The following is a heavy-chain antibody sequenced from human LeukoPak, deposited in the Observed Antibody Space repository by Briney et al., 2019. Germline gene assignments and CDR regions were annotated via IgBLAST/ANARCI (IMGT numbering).Heavy chain of an antibody. J-gene: IGHJ4*02. D-gene: IGHD3-10*01. V-gene: IGHV4-39*07. CDR1: GGSITSNSYY. CDR2: IYYSGST. Sequence: PSETLSLTCTVSGGSITSNSYYWGWIRQPPGKGLEWIGSIYYSGSTYYNPSLKSRVTISVDTSKNQFSLKLSSVTAEDTALYYCARSPRGGSGSYRRNYWGQGTLVTVSS. CDR3: ARSPRGGSGSYRRNY.